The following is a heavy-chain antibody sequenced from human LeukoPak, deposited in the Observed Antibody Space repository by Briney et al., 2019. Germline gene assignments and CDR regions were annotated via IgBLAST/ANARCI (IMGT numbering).Heavy chain of an antibody. Sequence: PSETLSLTCTVSGGSISSYYWSWIRQPPGKGLEWIGDIYYSGSTNYNPYLKSRVTISVDTTKKQFLLKLSSGIAAATAVYYSGSTNYNPSLKSRVTISVDTSKNQFSLKLSSVTAADTAVYYCARFKGNYGDYPDAFDIWGQGTMVTVSS. CDR3: GSTNYNPSLKSRVTISVDTSKNQFSLKLSSVTAADTAVYYCARFKGNYGDYPDAFDI. CDR2: IYYSGST. CDR1: GGSISSYY. D-gene: IGHD3-10*01. V-gene: IGHV4-59*01. J-gene: IGHJ3*02.